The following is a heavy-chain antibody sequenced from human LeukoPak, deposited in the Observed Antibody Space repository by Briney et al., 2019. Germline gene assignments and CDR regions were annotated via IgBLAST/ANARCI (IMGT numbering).Heavy chain of an antibody. CDR2: IIPIFGTA. V-gene: IGHV1-69*13. CDR1: GGTFSSYA. D-gene: IGHD4-17*01. CDR3: AREHPEGDYGDYPTFDY. J-gene: IGHJ4*02. Sequence: GASVKVSCKASGGTFSSYAISWVRQAPGQGLEWMGGIIPIFGTANYAQKFQGRVTITADESTSTAYMELSSLRSEDTAVYYCAREHPEGDYGDYPTFDYWGQGTLVTVSS.